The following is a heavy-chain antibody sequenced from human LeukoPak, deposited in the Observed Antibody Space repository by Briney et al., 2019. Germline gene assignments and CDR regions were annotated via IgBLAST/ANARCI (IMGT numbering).Heavy chain of an antibody. J-gene: IGHJ4*02. CDR2: ISSSGSTI. CDR3: ASKDYYDSSGYPDY. D-gene: IGHD3-22*01. CDR1: GFTFSDYY. V-gene: IGHV3-11*04. Sequence: GGSLRLSCAASGFTFSDYYMSWIRQAPGKGLEWVSYISSSGSTIYYADSVKGRFTISRDNAKNSLYLQMNSLRAEDTAVYYCASKDYYDSSGYPDYWGQGTLVTVSS.